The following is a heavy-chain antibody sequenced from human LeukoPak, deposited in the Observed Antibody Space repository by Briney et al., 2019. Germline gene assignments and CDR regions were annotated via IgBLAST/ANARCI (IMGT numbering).Heavy chain of an antibody. Sequence: GGSLRLSCAASGFTFDDYAMHWVRQAPGKGLEWVSGISWNSGSIGYADSVKGRFTICRDNAKNSLYLQMNSLRAEDTALYYCAKGTYYYDSSGLFDYWGQGTLVTVSS. J-gene: IGHJ4*02. V-gene: IGHV3-9*01. CDR2: ISWNSGSI. CDR3: AKGTYYYDSSGLFDY. CDR1: GFTFDDYA. D-gene: IGHD3-22*01.